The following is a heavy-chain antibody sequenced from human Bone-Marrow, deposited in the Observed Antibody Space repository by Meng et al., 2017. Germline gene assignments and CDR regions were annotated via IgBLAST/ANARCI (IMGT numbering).Heavy chain of an antibody. J-gene: IGHJ4*02. D-gene: IGHD2-15*01. CDR1: GGSFSGYY. CDR2: INHSGST. CDR3: ARGGYCSGGGCN. Sequence: QVQLQQWGAGLLKPSETLSLTCAVYGGSFSGYYWSWIRQPPGKGLEWIGEINHSGSTNYNPSLKSRVTISVDTSKNQFSLKLSPVTAADTAVYYCARGGYCSGGGCNWGQGTLVTVSS. V-gene: IGHV4-34*01.